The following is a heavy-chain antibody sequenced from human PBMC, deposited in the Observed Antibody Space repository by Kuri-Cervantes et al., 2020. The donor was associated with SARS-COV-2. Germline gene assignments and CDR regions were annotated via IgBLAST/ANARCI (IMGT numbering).Heavy chain of an antibody. CDR2: ISGSGGST. V-gene: IGHV3-53*01. CDR1: GFTVSSNY. J-gene: IGHJ4*02. CDR3: ARDRLYCSGGSCYLPDY. D-gene: IGHD2-15*01. Sequence: ETLSLTCAASGFTVSSNYMNWVRQAPGKGLEWVSAISGSGGSTYYADSVKGRFTISRDNSKITLYLQMNSLRAEDTAVYYCARDRLYCSGGSCYLPDYWGQGTLVTVSS.